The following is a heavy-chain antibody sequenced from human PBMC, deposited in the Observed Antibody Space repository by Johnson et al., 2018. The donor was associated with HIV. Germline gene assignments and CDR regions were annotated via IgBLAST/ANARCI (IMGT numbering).Heavy chain of an antibody. CDR3: ARATRSCSSGRHDSFDI. CDR2: ISYDGSDK. Sequence: QVQLVESGGGVVQPGRSLRLSCAGSGFTFSSYAFHWVRQAPAKGLEWVAAISYDGSDKYHADSVKGRFTISRDSSKNTLYLEMNTLRPEDTAMYYCARATRSCSSGRHDSFDIWGQGTMVTVSS. V-gene: IGHV3-30*04. J-gene: IGHJ3*02. CDR1: GFTFSSYA. D-gene: IGHD6-6*01.